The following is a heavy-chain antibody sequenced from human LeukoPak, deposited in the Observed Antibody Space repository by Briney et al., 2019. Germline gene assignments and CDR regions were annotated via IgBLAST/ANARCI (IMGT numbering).Heavy chain of an antibody. CDR2: ISRSGDST. J-gene: IGHJ3*02. CDR1: GFTFTSYD. D-gene: IGHD2-15*01. V-gene: IGHV3-23*01. Sequence: RGSLRLSCAASGFTFTSYDTSWGPEGPGEGREWVSAISRSGDSTYYVDSVKGRFTISRDNSKNTLYLQMNSLRAEDTAVYYCALYCSGGRCYPIGGAFDIWGRGTMVTVSS. CDR3: ALYCSGGRCYPIGGAFDI.